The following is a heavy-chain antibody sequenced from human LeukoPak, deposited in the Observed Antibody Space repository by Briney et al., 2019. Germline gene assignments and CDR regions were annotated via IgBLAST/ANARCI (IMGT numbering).Heavy chain of an antibody. V-gene: IGHV4-39*07. J-gene: IGHJ4*02. CDR2: IYYSGST. CDR3: ARVTGYMIEDYFDY. D-gene: IGHD3-22*01. Sequence: SETLSLTCTVSGGSISSSSYYWGWIRQPPGKGLEWIGSIYYSGSTYYNPSLKSRVTISVDTSKNQFSLKLSSVTAADTAVYYCARVTGYMIEDYFDYWGQGTLVTVSS. CDR1: GGSISSSSYY.